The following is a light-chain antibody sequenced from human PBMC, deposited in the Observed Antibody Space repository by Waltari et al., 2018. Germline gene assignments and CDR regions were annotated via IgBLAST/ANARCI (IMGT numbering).Light chain of an antibody. Sequence: EIVLTQSPGTLSLSPGDRATLSCRASPSVASSYLAWYQQKPGQAPRLLIYDASSRATGIPDRFSGSESGTDFSLTISRLEPEDFAVYYCQQYGASPLTFGGGTKVEIK. V-gene: IGKV3-20*01. CDR2: DAS. J-gene: IGKJ4*01. CDR3: QQYGASPLT. CDR1: PSVASSY.